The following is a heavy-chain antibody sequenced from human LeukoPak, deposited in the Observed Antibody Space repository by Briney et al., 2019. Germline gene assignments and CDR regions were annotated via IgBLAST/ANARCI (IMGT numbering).Heavy chain of an antibody. CDR3: ARVGGSHDILTYDY. CDR2: IYYSGST. J-gene: IGHJ4*02. D-gene: IGHD3-9*01. CDR1: GGSISSYY. Sequence: SETLSLTCTVSGGSISSYYWSWIRQPPGKGLEWIGYIYYSGSTNYNPSLKSRVTISVDTSKNQFSLKLSSVTAADTAVYYCARVGGSHDILTYDYWGQGTLVTVSS. V-gene: IGHV4-59*01.